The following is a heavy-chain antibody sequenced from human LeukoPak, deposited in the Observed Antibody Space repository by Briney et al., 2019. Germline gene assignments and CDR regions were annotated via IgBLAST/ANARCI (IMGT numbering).Heavy chain of an antibody. V-gene: IGHV4-59*08. J-gene: IGHJ4*02. CDR3: ARHVMTEDAARWGFDY. D-gene: IGHD2/OR15-2a*01. Sequence: PSETLSLTCTVSGGSISSYYWSWIRQPPGKGLEWIGYIYYSGSTNYNPSLKSRVTISVDTSKNQFSLKLSSVTAADTAVYYCARHVMTEDAARWGFDYWGQGTLVTVSS. CDR1: GGSISSYY. CDR2: IYYSGST.